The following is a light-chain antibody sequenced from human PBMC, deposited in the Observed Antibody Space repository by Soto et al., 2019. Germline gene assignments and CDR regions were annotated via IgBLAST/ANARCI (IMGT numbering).Light chain of an antibody. CDR3: QQYNNWTPT. J-gene: IGKJ1*01. CDR2: GAS. CDR1: QSVNSN. V-gene: IGKV3-15*01. Sequence: EIVMTQYPANRSLSAGERATLSCRASQSVNSNLAWYQQKPGQAPRLLIYGASTRATGIPARFSGSGSGTEFTLTISSLKPEDFAVYYCQQYNNWTPTFGQGTKVDI.